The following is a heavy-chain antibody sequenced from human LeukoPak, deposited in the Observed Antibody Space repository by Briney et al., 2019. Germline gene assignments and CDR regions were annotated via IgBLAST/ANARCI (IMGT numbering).Heavy chain of an antibody. D-gene: IGHD5-12*01. CDR3: ARVISHGYSDY. J-gene: IGHJ4*02. CDR2: ISGSGGNT. Sequence: WGSLRLSCAAAGFTFSDYGMNWVRQVPGKGLEWVSAISGSGGNTHYADSVKGRFTISRDNSKNTLYLQMSSLRAEDTAVYYCARVISHGYSDYWGQGTLVTVSS. CDR1: GFTFSDYG. V-gene: IGHV3-23*01.